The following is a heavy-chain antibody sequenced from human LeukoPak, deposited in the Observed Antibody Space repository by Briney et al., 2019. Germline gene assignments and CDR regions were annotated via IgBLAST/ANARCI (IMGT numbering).Heavy chain of an antibody. Sequence: PSETLSLTCTVSGYSIGSDYYWAWIRQPPGKGLEWIGSVYHTGGTNYSPSLKSRVTISLYPSMNQFSLKLKSVTAADTAVYYCTRHQSRSTRVRGSPKNFDFWGQGNLVTVSS. CDR2: VYHTGGT. J-gene: IGHJ4*02. D-gene: IGHD3-10*01. CDR3: TRHQSRSTRVRGSPKNFDF. V-gene: IGHV4-38-2*02. CDR1: GYSIGSDYY.